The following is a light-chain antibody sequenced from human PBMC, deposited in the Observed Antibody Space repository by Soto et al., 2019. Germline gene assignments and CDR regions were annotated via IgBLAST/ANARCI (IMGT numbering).Light chain of an antibody. CDR1: QSISRW. V-gene: IGKV1-5*01. J-gene: IGKJ5*01. Sequence: DIQMTQSPSSLSASVGDRVTITCRASQSISRWLAWYQQKPGKAPQALIYDASSFKSGVPSRFSGNGSGTEFTLTISSLQPDDFATYYCQQYNTYSTFGQGTRLEIK. CDR3: QQYNTYST. CDR2: DAS.